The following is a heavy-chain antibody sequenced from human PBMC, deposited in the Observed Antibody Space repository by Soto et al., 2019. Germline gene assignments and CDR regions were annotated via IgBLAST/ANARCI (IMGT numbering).Heavy chain of an antibody. V-gene: IGHV1-2*02. D-gene: IGHD3-10*01. CDR2: LKPDNGGT. CDR1: GYTFTGHY. Sequence: QVQLVQSGAEVKPPGASVKVSCKASGYTFTGHYMHWVRQVSGRRLEFLGWLKPDNGGTYYAPKFEGRVPFNRDTSNTIAYMEMSGLHSDDTAVYFCARDLCPLGSGSPCPTFGMDVWGQGTTVAVTS. CDR3: ARDLCPLGSGSPCPTFGMDV. J-gene: IGHJ6*02.